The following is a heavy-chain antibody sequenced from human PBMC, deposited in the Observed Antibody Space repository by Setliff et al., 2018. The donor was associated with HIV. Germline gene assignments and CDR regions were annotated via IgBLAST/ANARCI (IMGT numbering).Heavy chain of an antibody. CDR3: ARQLSNSLDF. CDR1: GYTFTDYF. Sequence: ASVKVSCKASGYTFTDYFIHWVRQAPGKGLEWMGRIGPNHGDTRLTNTFRVRVTMTRDTSLNTAYVERSGLRSDDTAVYFCARQLSNSLDFWGQGTLVTVSS. J-gene: IGHJ4*02. CDR2: IGPNHGDT. D-gene: IGHD7-27*01. V-gene: IGHV1-2*06.